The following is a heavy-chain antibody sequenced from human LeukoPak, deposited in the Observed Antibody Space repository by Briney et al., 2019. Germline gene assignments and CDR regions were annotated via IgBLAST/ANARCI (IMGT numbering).Heavy chain of an antibody. CDR1: GFTFSSYS. J-gene: IGHJ4*02. D-gene: IGHD3-22*01. CDR2: ISTSGDYI. CDR3: ASSSSGYYADY. Sequence: GGSLRLSCAASGFTFSSYSMNWVRQAPGKGLEWVSSISTSGDYIYYADSVKGRFTISRDNAKNSLYLRINSMRAEDTAVYYCASSSSGYYADYWGQGTLVTVSS. V-gene: IGHV3-21*01.